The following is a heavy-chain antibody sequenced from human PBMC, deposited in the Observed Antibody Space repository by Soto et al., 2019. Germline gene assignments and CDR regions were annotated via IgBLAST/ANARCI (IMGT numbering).Heavy chain of an antibody. D-gene: IGHD2-21*01. J-gene: IGHJ3*02. CDR1: GYTFSTYW. CDR2: IYPGDSDT. CDR3: ARQKLWMATINNDAFDI. Sequence: GESLKISCKASGYTFSTYWIGWVRQMPGRGLEWMGFIYPGDSDTSYSPSFQGQVTISADKSTSTVYLQWSSLKASDTAMYYCARQKLWMATINNDAFDIWGQGTMVTFS. V-gene: IGHV5-51*01.